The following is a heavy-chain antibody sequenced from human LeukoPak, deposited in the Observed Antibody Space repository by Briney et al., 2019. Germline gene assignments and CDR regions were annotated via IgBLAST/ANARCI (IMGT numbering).Heavy chain of an antibody. CDR1: GFTFSSYA. V-gene: IGHV3-23*01. D-gene: IGHD1-26*01. Sequence: GGSLRPSCAASGFTFSSYAMSWVRQAPGKGLEWVSAISGSGGSTYYADSVKGRFTISRDNSKNTLYLQMNSLRAEDTAVYYCAKAGVKWELMGSAYWGQGTLVTVSS. J-gene: IGHJ4*02. CDR3: AKAGVKWELMGSAY. CDR2: ISGSGGST.